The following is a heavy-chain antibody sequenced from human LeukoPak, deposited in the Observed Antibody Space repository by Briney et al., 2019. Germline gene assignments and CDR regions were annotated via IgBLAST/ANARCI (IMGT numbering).Heavy chain of an antibody. Sequence: SETLSLTCTVSGGSISSYHWSWIRQPPGKGLEWIEYIYYSGSTNYNPSLKSRVTITVDTSKNQFSLKLSSVTAADTAVYYCARGDRWFDPWGQGTLVTVSS. J-gene: IGHJ5*02. CDR3: ARGDRWFDP. V-gene: IGHV4-59*01. CDR2: IYYSGST. D-gene: IGHD3-16*02. CDR1: GGSISSYH.